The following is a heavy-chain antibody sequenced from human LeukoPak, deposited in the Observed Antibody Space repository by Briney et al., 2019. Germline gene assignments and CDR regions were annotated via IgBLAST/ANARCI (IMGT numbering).Heavy chain of an antibody. V-gene: IGHV1-3*01. D-gene: IGHD6-19*01. CDR1: GYTFTNHA. Sequence: ASVKVSCKASGYTFTNHAVTWVRQAPGQRLEWMGWINAGNGNTKYSQKFQGRVTITRDTSASTAYMELSSLRSEDTAVYYCARAPTGIAVASYGMDVWGQGTTVTVSS. J-gene: IGHJ6*02. CDR2: INAGNGNT. CDR3: ARAPTGIAVASYGMDV.